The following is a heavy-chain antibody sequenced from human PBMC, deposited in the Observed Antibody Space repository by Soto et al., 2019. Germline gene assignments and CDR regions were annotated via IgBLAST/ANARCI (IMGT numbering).Heavy chain of an antibody. V-gene: IGHV4-31*03. CDR1: GGSISSGGYY. CDR3: ARDLRETGDRGPLFGYYYYYGMDV. J-gene: IGHJ6*02. CDR2: IYYSGST. Sequence: QVQLQESGPGLVKPSQTLSLTCTVSGGSISSGGYYWSWIRQHPGKGLEWIGYIYYSGSTYYNPSLKSRVTISVDTSKNQFSLKLSSVTAADTAVYYCARDLRETGDRGPLFGYYYYYGMDVWGQGTTVTVSS. D-gene: IGHD7-27*01.